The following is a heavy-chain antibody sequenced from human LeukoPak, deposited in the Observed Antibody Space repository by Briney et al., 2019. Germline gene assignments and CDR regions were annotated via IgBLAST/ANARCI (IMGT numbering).Heavy chain of an antibody. V-gene: IGHV3-53*01. CDR1: GFTVSSNY. D-gene: IGHD6-13*01. CDR3: ARTGGYRFDP. Sequence: AGGSLRLSCAASGFTVSSNYMSWVRQVPGKGLEWVSVFYKGGNTYYADSVKGRFTISRDNSKNTVSLQMNSLRVEDTAVYYCARTGGYRFDPWGQGTLVTVSS. CDR2: FYKGGNT. J-gene: IGHJ5*02.